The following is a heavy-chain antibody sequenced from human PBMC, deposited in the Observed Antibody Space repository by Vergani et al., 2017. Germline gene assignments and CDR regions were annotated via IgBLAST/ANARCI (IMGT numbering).Heavy chain of an antibody. CDR2: IYPADSDT. Sequence: EVALVQSGPEMRKPGESLKISCKGSEYSFGNYWIGWVRQMPGKGLEWMGIIYPADSDTRYSTSFQGQVTISADKSISTAFLQWDSLKASDTALYYCARHTTYTDSWGQGTLVTVSS. J-gene: IGHJ4*02. CDR3: ARHTTYTDS. V-gene: IGHV5-51*01. D-gene: IGHD1-1*01. CDR1: EYSFGNYW.